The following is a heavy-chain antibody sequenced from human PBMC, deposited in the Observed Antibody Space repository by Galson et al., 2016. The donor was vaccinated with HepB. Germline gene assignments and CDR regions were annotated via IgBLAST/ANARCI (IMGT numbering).Heavy chain of an antibody. J-gene: IGHJ6*02. CDR2: IDWDGDQ. Sequence: PALVKPTQTLTLTCTFSGFSLESTRMCVNWIRQPPGKPLEWLARIDWDGDQYYSKSLKTRLTISKDTSKNLVVLTMTNMDPVDTATYYCARSNHWNYMLYEMDVWGRGTTVIVSS. CDR3: ARSNHWNYMLYEMDV. CDR1: GFSLESTRMC. V-gene: IGHV2-70*11. D-gene: IGHD1-7*01.